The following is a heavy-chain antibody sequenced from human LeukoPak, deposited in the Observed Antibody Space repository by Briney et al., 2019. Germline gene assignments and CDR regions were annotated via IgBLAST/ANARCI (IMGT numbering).Heavy chain of an antibody. V-gene: IGHV3-73*01. CDR3: TRRSNLVRGIEDY. J-gene: IGHJ4*02. CDR1: GFTFSSYA. Sequence: AGGSLRLSCAASGFTFSSYAMTWVRQASGKGLEWVGRIRSKANSYATAYAASVKGRFTISRDDSKNTAYLQMNSLKTEDTAVYYCTRRSNLVRGIEDYWGQGTLVTVSS. CDR2: IRSKANSYAT. D-gene: IGHD3-10*01.